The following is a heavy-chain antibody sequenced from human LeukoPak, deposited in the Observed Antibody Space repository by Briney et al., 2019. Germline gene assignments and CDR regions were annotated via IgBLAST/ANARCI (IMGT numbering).Heavy chain of an antibody. D-gene: IGHD4-11*01. J-gene: IGHJ6*02. Sequence: SGRSLRLSCAAAGFTFSNYDMHWVRQAPGKGLEWVAVIWYDGTNKYYADFVKGRFTISRDKSKNMLYLQMNSLRAEDTAVYYCARDAQVTRFYYFGIDVWGQGTTVTVSS. CDR2: IWYDGTNK. CDR1: GFTFSNYD. V-gene: IGHV3-33*01. CDR3: ARDAQVTRFYYFGIDV.